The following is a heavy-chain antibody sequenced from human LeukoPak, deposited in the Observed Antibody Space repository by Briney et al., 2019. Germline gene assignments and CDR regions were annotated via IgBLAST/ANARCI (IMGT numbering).Heavy chain of an antibody. J-gene: IGHJ4*02. CDR1: GYSIINGYY. V-gene: IGHV4-38-2*02. D-gene: IGHD3-10*01. Sequence: TSETLSLTCTVSGYSIINGYYWDWIRQPPGKGLEWIGSIYHSGGTYYNPSLKSRVTISVDTSKNQFSLKLSSVTAADTAVYYCARNLWFGESYFDCWGQGTLVTVSS. CDR3: ARNLWFGESYFDC. CDR2: IYHSGGT.